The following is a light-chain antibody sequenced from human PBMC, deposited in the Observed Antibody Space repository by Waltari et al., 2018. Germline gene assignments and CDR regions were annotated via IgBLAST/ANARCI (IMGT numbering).Light chain of an antibody. V-gene: IGKV3-11*01. J-gene: IGKJ4*01. CDR3: QQRSNWPPS. CDR2: DAS. Sequence: EIALTQSPATLSLSPGERATPSCRANPSVYIYLAWYQHKPGQAPRLLIYDASDRATGIPARFSGSGSGTDFTLTISSLEPEDFAVYYCQQRSNWPPSFGGGTKVEIK. CDR1: PSVYIY.